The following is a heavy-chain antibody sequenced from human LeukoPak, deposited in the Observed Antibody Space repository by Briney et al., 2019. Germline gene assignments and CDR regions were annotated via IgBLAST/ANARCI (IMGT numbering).Heavy chain of an antibody. CDR3: AKDRWVLNIVVVPALDY. CDR1: GFTFSSYG. D-gene: IGHD2-2*01. CDR2: ISYDGSNK. Sequence: PGGSLRLSCAASGFTFSSYGMHWVRQAPGKGLEWVAVISYDGSNKYYADSVKGRFTISRDNSKNTLYLQMNSLRAEDTAVYYCAKDRWVLNIVVVPALDYWGQGTLVTVSS. V-gene: IGHV3-30*18. J-gene: IGHJ4*02.